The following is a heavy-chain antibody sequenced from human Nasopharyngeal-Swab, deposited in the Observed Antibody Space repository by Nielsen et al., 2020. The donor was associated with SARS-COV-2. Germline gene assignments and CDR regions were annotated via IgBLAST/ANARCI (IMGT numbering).Heavy chain of an antibody. CDR3: ARDHLMTVTIPYYYYGMDV. D-gene: IGHD4-11*01. Sequence: ETLSLTCAPSGFTFSSYSMNWVRQAPGKGLEWVSSISSSSSYIYYTDSVKGRFTISRDNAKNSLYLQMNSLRAEDTAVYYCARDHLMTVTIPYYYYGMDVWGQGTTVTVSS. CDR1: GFTFSSYS. CDR2: ISSSSSYI. J-gene: IGHJ6*02. V-gene: IGHV3-21*01.